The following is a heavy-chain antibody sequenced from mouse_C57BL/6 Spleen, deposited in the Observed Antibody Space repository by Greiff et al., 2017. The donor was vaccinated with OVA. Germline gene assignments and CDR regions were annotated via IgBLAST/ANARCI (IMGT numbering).Heavy chain of an antibody. CDR2: IWSGGST. V-gene: IGHV2-2*01. D-gene: IGHD1-1*01. CDR3: ARNSGGYTGDYLDY. J-gene: IGHJ2*01. CDR1: GFSLTSYG. Sequence: VNVVESGPGLVQPSQSLSITCTVSGFSLTSYGVHWVRQSPGKGLEWLGGIWSGGSTDYNAAFISRLSISKDSSKRQVFVKMNSLQADETAIYYGARNSGGYTGDYLDYWGQGTTLTVSS.